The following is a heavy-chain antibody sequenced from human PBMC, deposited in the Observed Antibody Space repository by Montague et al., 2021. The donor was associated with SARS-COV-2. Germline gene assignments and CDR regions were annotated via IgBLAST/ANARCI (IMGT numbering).Heavy chain of an antibody. CDR3: ARLESTRGVIIRGAFHI. V-gene: IGHV4-39*01. CDR1: GDSINNSRYY. J-gene: IGHJ3*02. D-gene: IGHD3-10*01. Sequence: SETLSLTCSVSGDSINNSRYYWGWIRQTPGKGLEWIGTIYYSGSAYYNPSLKSRVTISVDKTKDQFSLKLHSVTATDTAVYYCARLESTRGVIIRGAFHIWGQGTKVTVSS. CDR2: IYYSGSA.